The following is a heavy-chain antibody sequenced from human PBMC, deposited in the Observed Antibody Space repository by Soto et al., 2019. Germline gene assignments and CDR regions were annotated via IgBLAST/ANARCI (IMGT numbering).Heavy chain of an antibody. CDR1: GGSFSGYS. CDR3: ARGGRGYSFGYIDY. D-gene: IGHD5-18*01. Sequence: SETLSLTCAGYGGSFSGYSWSWIRQPPGKGLEWIGEINHSGSTNNNPSLKSRVTISIDTSKNQFSLKLSSVTAADTAVYYCARGGRGYSFGYIDYWGQGTLVT. V-gene: IGHV4-34*01. CDR2: INHSGST. J-gene: IGHJ4*02.